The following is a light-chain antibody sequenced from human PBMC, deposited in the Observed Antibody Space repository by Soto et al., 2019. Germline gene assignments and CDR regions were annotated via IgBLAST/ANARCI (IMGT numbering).Light chain of an antibody. V-gene: IGKV3-15*01. CDR3: HQRQRWPRT. J-gene: IGKJ1*01. Sequence: IGMTQSPATLSVSPGERATLSCRASQTIYSNVAWYQQRPGQPPRLLIYRASSRATGIPARFSGSGSGTEFTLTITSLEPEDFAFYYCHQRQRWPRTFGQGTKVDIK. CDR2: RAS. CDR1: QTIYSN.